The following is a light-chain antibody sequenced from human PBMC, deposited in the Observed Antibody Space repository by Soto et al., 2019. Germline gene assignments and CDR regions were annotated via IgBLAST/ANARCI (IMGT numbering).Light chain of an antibody. CDR2: GAS. CDR1: QSVSSY. V-gene: IGKV3-11*01. J-gene: IGKJ1*01. CDR3: QQYNGWPRT. Sequence: EIVLTQSPATLSLSPGERVTLSCRASQSVSSYLAWYQQKPGQAPRLLIYGASNRATGIPDRFSGSGSGTDFTLTISSLQSEDFATYYCQQYNGWPRTFGQGTKVDIK.